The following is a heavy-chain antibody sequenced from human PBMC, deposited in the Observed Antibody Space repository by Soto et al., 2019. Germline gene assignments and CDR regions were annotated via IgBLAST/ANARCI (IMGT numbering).Heavy chain of an antibody. Sequence: ASVKVSCKASGYTFTSYYMHWVRQAPGQGLEWMGIINPSGGSTSYAQKFQGRVTMTRDTSTSTVYMELSSLRSEDTAVYYCARGGQDIVVVPAAMRPNNWFDPWGQGTQVTVSS. J-gene: IGHJ5*02. D-gene: IGHD2-2*01. CDR3: ARGGQDIVVVPAAMRPNNWFDP. CDR2: INPSGGST. V-gene: IGHV1-46*01. CDR1: GYTFTSYY.